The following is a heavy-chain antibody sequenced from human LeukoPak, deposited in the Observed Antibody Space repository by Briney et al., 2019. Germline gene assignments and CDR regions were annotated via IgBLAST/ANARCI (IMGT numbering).Heavy chain of an antibody. CDR1: GGSISSSSYY. Sequence: PSQTLSLTCTVPGGSISSSSYYLGRIRQPPGKGLEWIGSIYYSGSTYYNPSLKSRVTISVDTSKNQFSLKLSSVTAADTAVYYCARSHFSYYDFWSGYYKGDHWGQGTLVTVSS. CDR2: IYYSGST. D-gene: IGHD3-3*01. J-gene: IGHJ4*02. CDR3: ARSHFSYYDFWSGYYKGDH. V-gene: IGHV4-39*01.